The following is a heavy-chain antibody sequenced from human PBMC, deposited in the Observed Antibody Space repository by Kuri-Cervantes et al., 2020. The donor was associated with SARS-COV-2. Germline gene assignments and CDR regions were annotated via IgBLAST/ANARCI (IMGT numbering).Heavy chain of an antibody. V-gene: IGHV3-48*02. Sequence: ETLSLTCAASGVTFSSYSMNWVRQAPGKGLEWVSYISSNSSTIYYADSVKGRFTISRDNAKNSLYLQMNSLRDEDTAVYYCAAYCTNGVCLTYYYYGMDVWGQGTTVTVSS. CDR1: GVTFSSYS. CDR3: AAYCTNGVCLTYYYYGMDV. J-gene: IGHJ6*02. D-gene: IGHD2-8*01. CDR2: ISSNSSTI.